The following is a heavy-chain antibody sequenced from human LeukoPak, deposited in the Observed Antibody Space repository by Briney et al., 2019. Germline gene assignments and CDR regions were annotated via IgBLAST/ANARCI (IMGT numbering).Heavy chain of an antibody. CDR2: ISGSGGST. J-gene: IGHJ4*02. V-gene: IGHV3-23*01. D-gene: IGHD6-19*01. Sequence: GGSLRLSCAASGFTFSSYAMSWVRQAPGKGLEWVSAISGSGGSTYYADSVKGRFTISRDNSKNTLYLQMNSLRAEDTAVYYCAQNLGGSGRYRPSKDDYWGQGTLVTVSS. CDR1: GFTFSSYA. CDR3: AQNLGGSGRYRPSKDDY.